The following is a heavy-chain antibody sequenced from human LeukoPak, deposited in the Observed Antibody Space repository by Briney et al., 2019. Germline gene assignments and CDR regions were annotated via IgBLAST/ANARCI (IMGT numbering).Heavy chain of an antibody. CDR1: GGSFSGYS. D-gene: IGHD2-15*01. CDR2: INHSGST. V-gene: IGHV4-34*01. J-gene: IGHJ6*03. CDR3: ARVRLLRYYYYYMDV. Sequence: ETLSLTCAVYGGSFSGYSWSWIRQPPGKGLEWIGEINHSGSTNYNPSLKSRVTMSVDTSKSQLSLKLRSVTATDTAVYYCARVRLLRYYYYYMDVWGKGTTVTVSS.